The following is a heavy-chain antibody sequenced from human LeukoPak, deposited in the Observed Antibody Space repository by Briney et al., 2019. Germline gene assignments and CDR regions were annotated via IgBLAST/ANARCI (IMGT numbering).Heavy chain of an antibody. J-gene: IGHJ4*02. CDR3: ARVVNGYVDY. D-gene: IGHD2-8*01. CDR2: ISASSNYI. V-gene: IGHV3-11*06. Sequence: GGSLRLSCAASGFAFGDYHMSWIRQAPGKGLKWVSFISASSNYIYYADSVKGRFTISRDNAQNSLYLQMNSLRAEDTAVYFCARVVNGYVDYWGQGTLVTVSS. CDR1: GFAFGDYH.